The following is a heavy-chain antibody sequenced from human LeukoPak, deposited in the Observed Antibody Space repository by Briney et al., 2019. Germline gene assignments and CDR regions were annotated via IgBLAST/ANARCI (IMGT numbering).Heavy chain of an antibody. D-gene: IGHD3-10*01. CDR2: IRYDGSTK. CDR3: AHVSGIYSMWPHDAFDI. Sequence: PGGSLRLSCVASGFTFSSYGMHWVRQAPGKGLEWVAFIRYDGSTKYYADSVKGRFTISRDNSKNTLYLQMHSLRSEYTAVYYCAHVSGIYSMWPHDAFDIWGQGTMVTVSS. CDR1: GFTFSSYG. J-gene: IGHJ3*02. V-gene: IGHV3-30*02.